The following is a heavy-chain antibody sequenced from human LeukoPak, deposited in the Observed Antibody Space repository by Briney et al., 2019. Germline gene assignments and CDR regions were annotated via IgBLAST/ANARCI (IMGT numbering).Heavy chain of an antibody. CDR3: ARLRETLDY. V-gene: IGHV4-39*01. J-gene: IGHJ4*02. CDR1: GDSINSRSYY. CDR2: IYYSGIT. D-gene: IGHD1-26*01. Sequence: SETLSLTCTVSGDSINSRSYYWGWIRQPPGKGLEWIGSIYYSGITYYNPSLKSRVTISVDTSENQFSLRLISVTAADTAVYYCARLRETLDYWGQGTLVTVSS.